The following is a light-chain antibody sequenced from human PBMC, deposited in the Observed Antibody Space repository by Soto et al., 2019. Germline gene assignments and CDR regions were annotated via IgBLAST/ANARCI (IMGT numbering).Light chain of an antibody. CDR2: KNN. J-gene: IGLJ2*01. V-gene: IGLV1-44*01. CDR1: SXXIGSNT. Sequence: QSVLTQPPSASGTPGQRVTISCSGSSXXIGSNTVNWYQQLPGTAPKFLIYKNNQRPSGVPDRFSGSKSGTSASLAISGLQSXXXXDXYCAAWDDSLNGVLFGGGTKLTVL. CDR3: AAWDDSLNGVL.